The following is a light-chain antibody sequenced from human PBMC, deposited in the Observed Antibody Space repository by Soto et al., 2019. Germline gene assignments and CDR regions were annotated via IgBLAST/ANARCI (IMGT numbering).Light chain of an antibody. CDR2: GTS. CDR1: QRITKIN. J-gene: IGKJ4*01. Sequence: PGPRATLSCRTSQRITKINLAWYQQKPGQSPRLLIYGTSNRATGVPDRFSGSGSGTEFTLTINRLEPEDFVTYYCQQCGTLPLTFGGGTRVEI. V-gene: IGKV3-20*01. CDR3: QQCGTLPLT.